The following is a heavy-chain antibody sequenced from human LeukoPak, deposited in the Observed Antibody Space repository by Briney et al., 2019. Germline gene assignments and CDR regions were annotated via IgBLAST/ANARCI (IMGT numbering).Heavy chain of an antibody. CDR1: GYTFTNYG. CDR3: ARDRSSGGSGY. CDR2: ISGYNGKT. Sequence: ASVKVSCKASGYTFTNYGSNGVRQAPGQGREWMGLISGYNGKTNYAQKFQGRVTITTDTSTTTAYMELSSLRSDDTAVYYCARDRSSGGSGYWGQGTLVTVSS. J-gene: IGHJ4*02. D-gene: IGHD6-19*01. V-gene: IGHV1-18*01.